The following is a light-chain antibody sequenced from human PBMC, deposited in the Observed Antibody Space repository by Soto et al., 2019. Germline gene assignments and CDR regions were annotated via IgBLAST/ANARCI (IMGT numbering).Light chain of an antibody. CDR3: QQYHSYST. CDR2: DAS. J-gene: IGKJ2*01. V-gene: IGKV1-5*01. CDR1: QSFTGM. Sequence: IQLTQSPSSLSASVGDRVTITCRASQSFTGMLAWYQQKPGKAPKLLIYDASTLESGVPSRFSGSGSGTEFTLTIRRLQPDDFATYYCQQYHSYSTFGQGTKVDIK.